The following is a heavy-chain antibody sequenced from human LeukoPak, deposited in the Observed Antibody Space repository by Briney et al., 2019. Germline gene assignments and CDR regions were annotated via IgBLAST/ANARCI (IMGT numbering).Heavy chain of an antibody. Sequence: GSLRLSSAASGFTFSYYYMTWIRPAPGKRPEWVSYIIRSSNATNYADSVKGRFTISRDNAKNSLYLQMHSLGAEDTAVYYCARLRGYGSGNYPVEPWGQGTLVTVSS. CDR3: ARLRGYGSGNYPVEP. V-gene: IGHV3-11*03. CDR2: IIRSSNAT. CDR1: GFTFSYYY. D-gene: IGHD3-10*01. J-gene: IGHJ5*02.